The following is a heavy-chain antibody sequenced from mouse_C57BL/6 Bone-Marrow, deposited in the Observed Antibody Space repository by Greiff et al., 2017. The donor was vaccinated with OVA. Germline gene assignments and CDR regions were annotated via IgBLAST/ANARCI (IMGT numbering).Heavy chain of an antibody. CDR3: VSYSDYPYAMDY. J-gene: IGHJ4*01. CDR1: GFTFSDYG. D-gene: IGHD2-13*01. CDR2: ISSGSSTI. Sequence: EVKLVESGGGLVKPGGSLKLSCAASGFTFSDYGMHWVRQAPEKGLEWVAYISSGSSTIYYADTVKGRFTISRDHAKNTLFLQMTSLRSEDTAMDYCVSYSDYPYAMDYWGQGTSVTVSA. V-gene: IGHV5-17*01.